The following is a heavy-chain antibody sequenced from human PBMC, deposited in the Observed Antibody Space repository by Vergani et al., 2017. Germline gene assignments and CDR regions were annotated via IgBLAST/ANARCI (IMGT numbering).Heavy chain of an antibody. Sequence: QVQLQESGPGLVKPSQTLSLTCTVSGGSISSGSYYWSWIRQPAGKGLEWIGRIYTSGSTNYNPSLKSRVTISVDTSKNQFSLKLSSVTAADTAVYYCAGWSMVRGVISPYYYYGMDVWGQGTTVTVSS. D-gene: IGHD3-10*01. J-gene: IGHJ6*02. CDR2: IYTSGST. V-gene: IGHV4-61*02. CDR1: GGSISSGSYY. CDR3: AGWSMVRGVISPYYYYGMDV.